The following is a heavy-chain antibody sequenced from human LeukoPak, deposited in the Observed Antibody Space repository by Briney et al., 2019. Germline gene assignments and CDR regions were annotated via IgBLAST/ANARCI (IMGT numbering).Heavy chain of an antibody. CDR2: INPNSGGT. Sequence: ASVNVSCKASGYTFTGYYMHWVRQAPGQGLEWMGRINPNSGGTNYAQKFQGRVTMTRDTSISTAYMELSRLRSDDTAVYYCAREREVRGVITPLCYWGQGTLVTVSS. CDR3: AREREVRGVITPLCY. D-gene: IGHD3-10*01. V-gene: IGHV1-2*06. CDR1: GYTFTGYY. J-gene: IGHJ4*02.